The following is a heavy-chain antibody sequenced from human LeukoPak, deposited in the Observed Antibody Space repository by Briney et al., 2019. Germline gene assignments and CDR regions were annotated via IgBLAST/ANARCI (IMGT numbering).Heavy chain of an antibody. D-gene: IGHD6-19*01. CDR1: GGSFSGYY. CDR3: ATRDSSGQY. Sequence: SETLSLTCAVYGGSFSGYYWSWIRRPPGKGLEWIGEINHSGSTNYNPSLKSRVTISVDTSKNQFSLKLSSVTAADTAVYYCATRDSSGQYWGQGTLVTVSS. CDR2: INHSGST. J-gene: IGHJ4*02. V-gene: IGHV4-34*01.